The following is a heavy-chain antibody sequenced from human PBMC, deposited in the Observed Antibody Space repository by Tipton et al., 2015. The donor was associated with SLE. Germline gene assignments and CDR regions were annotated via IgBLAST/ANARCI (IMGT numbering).Heavy chain of an antibody. Sequence: TLSLTCAVSGYSISTSDSNWWGWIRQPPGKGLEWIGYIYYRGTAYYNPSLRSRVTVSVDTSKNQFSLRMKSVTAADTAVYYCARDPKYWGQGTLVTVSS. CDR1: GYSISTSDSNW. CDR2: IYYRGTA. CDR3: ARDPKY. J-gene: IGHJ4*02. V-gene: IGHV4-28*03.